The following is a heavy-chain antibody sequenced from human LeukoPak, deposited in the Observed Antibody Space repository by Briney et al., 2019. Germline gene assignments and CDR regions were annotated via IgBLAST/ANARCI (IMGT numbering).Heavy chain of an antibody. CDR1: GFTFSGSA. CDR3: TRLVRSIAAAAAYNWFDP. J-gene: IGHJ5*02. D-gene: IGHD6-13*01. V-gene: IGHV3-73*01. CDR2: IRSKANSYAT. Sequence: GGSLRLSCAASGFTFSGSAMHWVRQASGKGLEWVGRIRSKANSYATAYAASVKGRFTISRDDSKNTAYLQMNSLKTEDTAVYYCTRLVRSIAAAAAYNWFDPWGQGTLVTVSS.